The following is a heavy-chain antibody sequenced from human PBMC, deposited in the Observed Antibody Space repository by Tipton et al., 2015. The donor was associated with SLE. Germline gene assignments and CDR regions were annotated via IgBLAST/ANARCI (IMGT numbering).Heavy chain of an antibody. CDR3: AREAPDYFDY. CDR2: ISSSDSTI. J-gene: IGHJ4*02. Sequence: GSLRLSCAASGFIFSSYEMNWVRQAPGKGLEWVSYISSSDSTIYYADSVKGRFTISRDNAKNSLYLQMNSLRAEDTAVYYCAREAPDYFDYWGQGTLVTVSS. V-gene: IGHV3-48*03. CDR1: GFIFSSYE.